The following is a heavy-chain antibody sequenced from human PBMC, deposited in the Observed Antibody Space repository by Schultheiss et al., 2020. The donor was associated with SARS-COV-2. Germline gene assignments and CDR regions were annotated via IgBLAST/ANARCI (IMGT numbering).Heavy chain of an antibody. J-gene: IGHJ4*02. D-gene: IGHD2-2*02. CDR1: GVTFSSYA. CDR2: ISGSGGNT. CDR3: ARDNQLLYNFDY. Sequence: GESLKISCAVSGVTFSSYAMSWVRQAPGKGLEWVSGISGSGGNTNYADSVKGRFTISRDNAKNSLYLQMNSLRAEDTAVYYCARDNQLLYNFDYWGQGTLVTVSS. V-gene: IGHV3-23*01.